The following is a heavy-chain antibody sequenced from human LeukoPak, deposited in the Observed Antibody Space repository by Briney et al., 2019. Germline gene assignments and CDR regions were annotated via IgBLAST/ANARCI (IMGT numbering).Heavy chain of an antibody. CDR3: ARLVAYCDKTSCSGS. V-gene: IGHV4-34*01. D-gene: IGHD2-21*01. CDR1: GGSFSGYY. CDR2: INHSGST. J-gene: IGHJ4*02. Sequence: SETLSLTCAVYGGSFSGYYWSWIRQPPGKGLEWIGEINHSGSTNYNPSLKSRVTISVDTSKNQFSLKLSSVTAADTAVYYCARLVAYCDKTSCSGSWGQGTLVTVSS.